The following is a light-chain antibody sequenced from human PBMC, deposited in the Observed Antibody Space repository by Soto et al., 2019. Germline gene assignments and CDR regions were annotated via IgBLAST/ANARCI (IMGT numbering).Light chain of an antibody. Sequence: DIQLTQSPFFLSASVGDRVTITCRASQAITNNLAWYQQKPGKPPKLLIYQESTLQSGVPSRFSGSKSGTQFTLTIDSLQPEDLATYYCQQVKSYPRTFGGGTKVEIK. CDR2: QES. J-gene: IGKJ4*01. CDR1: QAITNN. CDR3: QQVKSYPRT. V-gene: IGKV1-9*01.